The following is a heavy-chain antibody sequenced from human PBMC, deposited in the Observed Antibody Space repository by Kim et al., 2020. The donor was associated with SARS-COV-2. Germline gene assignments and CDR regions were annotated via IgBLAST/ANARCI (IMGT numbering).Heavy chain of an antibody. V-gene: IGHV4-4*02. D-gene: IGHD3-10*01. CDR3: AGITMVRGVIMGYDY. Sequence: PPLRSRVTISVDKSKNQFSLKLSSVTAADTAVYYCAGITMVRGVIMGYDYWGQGTLVTVSS. J-gene: IGHJ4*02.